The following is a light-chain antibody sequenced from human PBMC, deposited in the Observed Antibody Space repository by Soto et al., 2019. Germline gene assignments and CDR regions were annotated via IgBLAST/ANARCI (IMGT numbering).Light chain of an antibody. J-gene: IGKJ3*01. CDR3: QQYNIWPPVT. Sequence: EIVMTQSPATLSVSPGERATLSCRASQSVSSNLAWYQQKPGQAPRLLIYGASTRATGIAARFSGSGSGTEYTLTISSLQSEDFAVYYCQQYNIWPPVTFGPGTKVDIK. V-gene: IGKV3-15*01. CDR2: GAS. CDR1: QSVSSN.